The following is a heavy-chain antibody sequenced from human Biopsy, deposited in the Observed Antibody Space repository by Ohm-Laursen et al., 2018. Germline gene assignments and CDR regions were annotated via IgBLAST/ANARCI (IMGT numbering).Heavy chain of an antibody. CDR3: ASDRDSSGSFRWNH. D-gene: IGHD6-19*01. CDR2: IWYDGSKK. Sequence: SLRPSCAASGFSFSTHAMHWVRRAPGKGLEWVAVIWYDGSKKYYADSVKGRFTITRDNSKNTLYLQMNSLRAEDTAVYYCASDRDSSGSFRWNHWGQGTLVTVSS. V-gene: IGHV3-33*08. CDR1: GFSFSTHA. J-gene: IGHJ5*02.